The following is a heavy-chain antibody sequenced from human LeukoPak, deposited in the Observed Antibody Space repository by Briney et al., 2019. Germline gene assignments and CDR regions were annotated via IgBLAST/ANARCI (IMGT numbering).Heavy chain of an antibody. J-gene: IGHJ3*02. V-gene: IGHV4-34*01. CDR2: INHSGST. CDR3: AVSSEDAFDI. Sequence: SETLSLTCAVYGGSFSGYYWSWIRQPPGEGLEWIGEINHSGSTNYNPSLKSRVTISVDTSKNQFSLKLSSVTAADTAVYYCAVSSEDAFDIWGQGTMVTVSS. CDR1: GGSFSGYY.